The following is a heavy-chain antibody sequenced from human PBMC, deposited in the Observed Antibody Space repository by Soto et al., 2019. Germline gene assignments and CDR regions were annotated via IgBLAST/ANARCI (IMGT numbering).Heavy chain of an antibody. J-gene: IGHJ6*02. D-gene: IGHD3-16*02. CDR1: GGTFSSYA. CDR2: IIPIFGTA. Sequence: SVKVSCKASGGTFSSYAISWVRQAPGQGLEWMGGIIPIFGTANYAQKFQGRVTITADESTSTAYMELSSLRSEDTAVYYCARYMITFGGVIANYGMDVWGQGTTVTVSS. V-gene: IGHV1-69*13. CDR3: ARYMITFGGVIANYGMDV.